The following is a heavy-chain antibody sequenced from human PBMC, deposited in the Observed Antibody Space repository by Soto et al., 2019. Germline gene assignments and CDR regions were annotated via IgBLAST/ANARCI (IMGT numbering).Heavy chain of an antibody. J-gene: IGHJ4*02. D-gene: IGHD2-2*01. V-gene: IGHV3-33*01. CDR2: IWYDGSNK. Sequence: GGSLRLSCAASGFTFSSYGMHWVRQAPGKGLEWVAVIWYDGSNKYYADSVKGRFTISRDNSKKTLYLQMNSLRAEDTAVYYCARDAGQLLPEMLFDYWGQGTLVTVSS. CDR3: ARDAGQLLPEMLFDY. CDR1: GFTFSSYG.